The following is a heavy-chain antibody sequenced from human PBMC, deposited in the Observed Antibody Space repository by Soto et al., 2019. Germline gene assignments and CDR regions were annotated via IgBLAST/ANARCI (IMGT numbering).Heavy chain of an antibody. CDR2: ISYDGXNK. D-gene: IGHD3-16*01. V-gene: IGHV3-30*18. CDR3: AKDLSWGFDY. CDR1: GFTFSSYG. Sequence: QVQLVESGXGXXXXXXXLRLSCAASGFTFSSYGMHWVRQAPGKGLEWVAVISYDGXNKYYADSVKGRFTFSRDNSKNTRYLQMNSLRVEDTALYYCAKDLSWGFDYWGQGTLVTVSS. J-gene: IGHJ4*02.